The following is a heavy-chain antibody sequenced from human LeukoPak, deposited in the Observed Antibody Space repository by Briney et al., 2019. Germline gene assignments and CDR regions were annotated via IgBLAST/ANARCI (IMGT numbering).Heavy chain of an antibody. Sequence: ASVTVSCKASGYTFTGYYIHWVRQAPGQGLEWMGWINPNSGGTNYAQNFQGRVTMTRDTSISTAYMELSRLRSDDTAVYYCAAYCSGGSCYSYTMQAFDIWGQGTMVTVSS. CDR2: INPNSGGT. CDR1: GYTFTGYY. CDR3: AAYCSGGSCYSYTMQAFDI. V-gene: IGHV1-2*02. D-gene: IGHD2-15*01. J-gene: IGHJ3*02.